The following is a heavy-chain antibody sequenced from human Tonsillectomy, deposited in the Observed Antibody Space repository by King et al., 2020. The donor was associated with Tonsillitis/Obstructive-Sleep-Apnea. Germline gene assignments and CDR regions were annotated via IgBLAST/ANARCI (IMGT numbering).Heavy chain of an antibody. D-gene: IGHD2-21*01. V-gene: IGHV3-48*03. CDR1: GFTFSTFE. J-gene: IGHJ4*02. CDR2: ISDTGGVI. CDR3: HAPYSPRDY. Sequence: VQLVESGGGLVQPGGSLRLSCAASGFTFSTFEMNWVRQAPGKGLEWVSYISDTGGVIDYADSVKGRFTISRDNANNLLYLQMNSLRAEDTAVYYCHAPYSPRDYWGQGILVTVSS.